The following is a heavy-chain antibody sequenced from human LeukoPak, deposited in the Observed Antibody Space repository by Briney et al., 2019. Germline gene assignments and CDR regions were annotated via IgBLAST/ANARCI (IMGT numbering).Heavy chain of an antibody. CDR2: INPNSGGT. D-gene: IGHD2-8*01. CDR1: GYTFTGYY. Sequence: GASVKVSCKASGYTFTGYYMHWVRQAPGQGLEWMGWINPNSGGTNSAQKFQGRVTMTRDTSISTAYMEMSSLTSDDTAVYYCARSARHCNNGVCFTDYYIDLWGKGTTVIVSS. V-gene: IGHV1-2*02. CDR3: ARSARHCNNGVCFTDYYIDL. J-gene: IGHJ6*03.